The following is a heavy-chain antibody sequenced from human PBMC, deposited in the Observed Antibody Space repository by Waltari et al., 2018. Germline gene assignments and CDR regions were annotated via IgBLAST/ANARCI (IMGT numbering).Heavy chain of an antibody. CDR2: ITSDGSGT. CDR1: GFNFRNYV. D-gene: IGHD2-2*01. CDR3: AKHQLLQAYYYSMDV. V-gene: IGHV3-23*04. Sequence: EVQLVESGGELVQPGGSLRLSCAASGFNFRNYVMNWVRQAPGKGLEWVSSITSDGSGTYYADTVKGRFTTSRDNSNNTVFLQMNSLRVEDTALYYCAKHQLLQAYYYSMDVWGKGTTVTVSS. J-gene: IGHJ6*03.